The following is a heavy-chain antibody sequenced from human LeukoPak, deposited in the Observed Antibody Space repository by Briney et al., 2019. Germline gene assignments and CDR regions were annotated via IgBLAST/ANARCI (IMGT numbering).Heavy chain of an antibody. CDR1: GFTFSDYY. D-gene: IGHD4-23*01. Sequence: GGSLRLSCAASGFTFSDYYMSWIRQAPGKGLEWVSYISSSGSTIYYADSVRGRFTISRDNAKNSLYLQMNSLRAEDTAVYYCAIARTYGGNGAFDIWGQGTMVTVSS. J-gene: IGHJ3*02. V-gene: IGHV3-11*04. CDR3: AIARTYGGNGAFDI. CDR2: ISSSGSTI.